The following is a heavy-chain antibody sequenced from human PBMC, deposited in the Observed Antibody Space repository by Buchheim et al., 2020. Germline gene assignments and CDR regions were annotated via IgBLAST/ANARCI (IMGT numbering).Heavy chain of an antibody. CDR1: GFTFSDYY. Sequence: QVQLVESGGGLVKPGGSLRLSCAASGFTFSDYYMSWIRQAPGKGLEWVSYISSSSSYTNYADSVKGRFTISRDNAKNSLYLQMNSLRAEDTAVYYCASVPNYYDSSGYYIDAFDIWGQGT. V-gene: IGHV3-11*06. CDR2: ISSSSSYT. D-gene: IGHD3-22*01. CDR3: ASVPNYYDSSGYYIDAFDI. J-gene: IGHJ3*02.